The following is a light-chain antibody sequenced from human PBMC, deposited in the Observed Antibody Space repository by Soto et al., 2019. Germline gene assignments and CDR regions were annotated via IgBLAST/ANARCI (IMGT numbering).Light chain of an antibody. Sequence: ELVLTQSPGTLSLSPGETATLSFKASQSVSNNYLAWYQQKPGQAPRFLIYGASNRATGIPARFSGSGSGTDFTLTISSLEPEDFAVYYCQQRSNWPRTFGGGTKVDIK. CDR1: QSVSNNY. CDR2: GAS. V-gene: IGKV3-11*01. J-gene: IGKJ4*01. CDR3: QQRSNWPRT.